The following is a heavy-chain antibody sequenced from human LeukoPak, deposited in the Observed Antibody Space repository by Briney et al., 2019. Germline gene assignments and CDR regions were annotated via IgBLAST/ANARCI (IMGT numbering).Heavy chain of an antibody. CDR3: AKDRGFGVFFQYYFDY. Sequence: PGGSLRLSCAASGFPFSSYGMHWVRQAPGKGLEWVAVLSYDGSKHYADSVKGRFIISRDNSKNTLYLQMNSLRAEDTAVYYCAKDRGFGVFFQYYFDYWGQGTLVTVSS. V-gene: IGHV3-30*18. CDR1: GFPFSSYG. CDR2: LSYDGSK. D-gene: IGHD3-10*01. J-gene: IGHJ4*02.